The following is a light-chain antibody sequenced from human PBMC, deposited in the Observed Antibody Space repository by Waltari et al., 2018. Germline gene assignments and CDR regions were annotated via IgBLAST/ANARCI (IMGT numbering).Light chain of an antibody. CDR1: QNVDNY. Sequence: DVQMTKSPSSLSASVGDRVTITCQASQNVDNYLNWYQVKPGKAPKFLIYDASSLGTGVSSRFSGSGSGTHFTLTISSLQSEDFGTYYCQQYENLPLTFGGGT. CDR2: DAS. CDR3: QQYENLPLT. V-gene: IGKV1-33*01. J-gene: IGKJ4*01.